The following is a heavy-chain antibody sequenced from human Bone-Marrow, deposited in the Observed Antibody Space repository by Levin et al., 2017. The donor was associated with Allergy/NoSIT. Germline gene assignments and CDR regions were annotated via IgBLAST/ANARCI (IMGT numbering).Heavy chain of an antibody. V-gene: IGHV1-2*07. CDR3: ARGGSGSNDY. Sequence: SLMVSCTISGYTFSDYYIHWVRQAPGQGLEWMVFLPPPLFSPPFSPPFPCRVVLSRNTSISTAYMELGSLRSDDTALYYCARGGSGSNDYWGQGTLVTVSS. J-gene: IGHJ4*02. CDR1: GYTFSDYY. CDR2: LPPPLFSP. D-gene: IGHD1-26*01.